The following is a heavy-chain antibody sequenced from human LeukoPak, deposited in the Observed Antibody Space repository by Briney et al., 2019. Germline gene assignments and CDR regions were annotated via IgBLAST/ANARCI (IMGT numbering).Heavy chain of an antibody. Sequence: SETLSLTCTVSGGSISSYYWSWIRQPPGKELEWIGYVSYSGSTNYNPSLKSRVTISVDTSKNQFSLKLSSVTAADTAVYYCAREGRNAAFDIWGQGTMVTVSS. D-gene: IGHD2-15*01. CDR3: AREGRNAAFDI. J-gene: IGHJ3*02. CDR2: VSYSGST. V-gene: IGHV4-59*12. CDR1: GGSISSYY.